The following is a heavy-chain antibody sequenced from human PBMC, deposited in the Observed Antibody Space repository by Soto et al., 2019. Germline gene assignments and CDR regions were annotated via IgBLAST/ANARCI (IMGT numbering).Heavy chain of an antibody. CDR3: ATERDSSGYYPNWFDP. J-gene: IGHJ5*02. Sequence: GYPGKVRNKVSGYTLVELSMHWLRQATGKGLEWMGGFDPEDGETIYAQKFQGRVTMTEDTSTDTAYMELSSLRSEDTAVYYCATERDSSGYYPNWFDPWGQGTLVTVSS. V-gene: IGHV1-24*01. D-gene: IGHD3-22*01. CDR2: FDPEDGET. CDR1: GYTLVELS.